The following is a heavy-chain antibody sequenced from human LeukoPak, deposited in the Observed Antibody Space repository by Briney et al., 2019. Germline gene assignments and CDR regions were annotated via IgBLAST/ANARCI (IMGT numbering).Heavy chain of an antibody. CDR1: RFTFSSYG. CDR2: ISGSGGGT. D-gene: IGHD3-22*01. V-gene: IGHV3-23*01. Sequence: GGSLRLSCAASRFTFSSYGMSWVRQAPGKGLEWVSSISGSGGGTYYADSVKGRFTISRDNSKNTLYLQMNSLRDEDTAVYYCAKSSYYDASGYYREYYFDYWGQGTLVTVSS. J-gene: IGHJ4*02. CDR3: AKSSYYDASGYYREYYFDY.